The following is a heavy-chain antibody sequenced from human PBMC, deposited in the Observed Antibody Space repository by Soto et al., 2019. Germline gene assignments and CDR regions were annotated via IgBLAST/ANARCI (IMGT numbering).Heavy chain of an antibody. CDR2: LIPLFGTP. CDR3: ARDRDDYGSGNYYNRIDF. D-gene: IGHD3-10*01. Sequence: QVQLVQSGAEVKKPGSSVKVSCKASGGIFSTYAISWLRQAPGQGLEWMGGLIPLFGTPNYAQRFQGRVTITADESTSTAYMELSRLRSEDTAVYYGARDRDDYGSGNYYNRIDFWGQGTLVTVSS. V-gene: IGHV1-69*01. CDR1: GGIFSTYA. J-gene: IGHJ4*02.